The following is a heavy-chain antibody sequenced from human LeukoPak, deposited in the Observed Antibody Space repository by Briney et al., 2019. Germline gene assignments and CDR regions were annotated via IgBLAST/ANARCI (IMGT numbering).Heavy chain of an antibody. CDR3: ARRGYSYGPGYYYYYMDV. J-gene: IGHJ6*03. Sequence: SETLSLTCTVSGGSISSHYWSWIRQPPGKGLEWIGYIYYSGSTNYNPSLKSRVTISVDTSKNQFSLKLSSVTAADTAVYYCARRGYSYGPGYYYYYMDVWGKGTTVTVSS. D-gene: IGHD5-18*01. V-gene: IGHV4-59*11. CDR2: IYYSGST. CDR1: GGSISSHY.